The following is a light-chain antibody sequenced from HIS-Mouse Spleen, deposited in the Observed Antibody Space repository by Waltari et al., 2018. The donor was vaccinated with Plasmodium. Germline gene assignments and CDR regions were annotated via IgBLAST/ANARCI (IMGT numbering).Light chain of an antibody. CDR2: GAS. V-gene: IGKV3D-7*01. Sequence: EIVMTQSPATLSLSPGEIATLSCSASQSVSSSYLSWYQQKPGQAPRLLIYGASTRATGIPARFSGSGSGTDFTLTISSLQPEDFAVYYCQQDYNLPFTFGPGTKVDIK. CDR1: QSVSSSY. J-gene: IGKJ3*01. CDR3: QQDYNLPFT.